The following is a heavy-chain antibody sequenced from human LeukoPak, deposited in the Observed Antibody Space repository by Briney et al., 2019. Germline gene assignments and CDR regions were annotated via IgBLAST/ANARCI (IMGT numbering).Heavy chain of an antibody. V-gene: IGHV3-21*01. CDR1: GFTFSSYS. D-gene: IGHD6-13*01. CDR2: ISSSSSYI. CDR3: ARDDSSFAPRQDY. Sequence: PGGSLRLSCAASGFTFSSYSMNWVRQAPGKGLEWVSSISSSSSYIYYADSVKGRFTISRDNAKNSLYLQMNSLRAEDTAVYYCARDDSSFAPRQDYWGQGTLVTVSS. J-gene: IGHJ4*02.